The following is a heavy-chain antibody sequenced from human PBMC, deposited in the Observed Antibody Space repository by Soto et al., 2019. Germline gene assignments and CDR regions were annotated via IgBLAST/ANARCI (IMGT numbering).Heavy chain of an antibody. J-gene: IGHJ6*02. CDR1: GLSFTNAW. CDR2: MKSKTDGGTA. Sequence: EVQLVESGGGLVKSGGSLRLSCVASGLSFTNAWMSWVRQGPGKGLEWVGRMKSKTDGGTADYAAPVKGRFTIPRDDSQDPLYLHMASLKTEDTALYHCSADIGIYGLDVWGHGTTVTVSS. CDR3: SADIGIYGLDV. V-gene: IGHV3-15*01. D-gene: IGHD1-26*01.